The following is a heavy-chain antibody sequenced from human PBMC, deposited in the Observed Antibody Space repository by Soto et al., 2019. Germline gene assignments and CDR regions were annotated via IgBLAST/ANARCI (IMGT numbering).Heavy chain of an antibody. J-gene: IGHJ6*02. CDR3: ARQQLPPFYYALDV. D-gene: IGHD6-13*01. CDR2: IYYRGST. V-gene: IGHV4-59*01. Sequence: SETLSLTCTVSGGSISGYYWSWIRQSPGKGLEYIGYIYYRGSTNYNPSLKSRVTMSVDTSRNQFSLKVNSVTAADTAVYYCARQQLPPFYYALDVWVQGTTVTVSS. CDR1: GGSISGYY.